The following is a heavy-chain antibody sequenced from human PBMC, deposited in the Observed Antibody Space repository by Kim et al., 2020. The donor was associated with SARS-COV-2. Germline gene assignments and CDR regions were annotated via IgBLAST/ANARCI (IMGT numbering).Heavy chain of an antibody. CDR2: INAGNGNT. CDR1: GYTFTSYA. Sequence: ASVKVSCKASGYTFTSYAMHWVRQAPGQRLEWMGWINAGNGNTKYSQKFQGRVTITRDTSASTAYMELSSLRSEDTAVYYCARDVLRYFDGGYYYGMDVWGQGTTVTVSS. D-gene: IGHD3-9*01. V-gene: IGHV1-3*01. CDR3: ARDVLRYFDGGYYYGMDV. J-gene: IGHJ6*02.